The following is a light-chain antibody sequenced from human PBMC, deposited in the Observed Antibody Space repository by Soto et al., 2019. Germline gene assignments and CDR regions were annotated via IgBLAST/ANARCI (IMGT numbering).Light chain of an antibody. CDR2: DAY. J-gene: IGKJ5*01. CDR1: QSFRGL. Sequence: EVVLTQSPVNLSLSPGERATLSCSSSQSFRGLLAWYQQNPGQAPRLLIYDAYNRATGLPPRFSGSGSGTDFTLTISSLAPEDSAVYYCQQRHMWPITFGQGTRLEIK. CDR3: QQRHMWPIT. V-gene: IGKV3-11*01.